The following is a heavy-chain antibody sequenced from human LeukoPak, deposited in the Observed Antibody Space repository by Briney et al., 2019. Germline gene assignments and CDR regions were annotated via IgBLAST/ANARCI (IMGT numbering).Heavy chain of an antibody. CDR1: GYTFTSYG. D-gene: IGHD5-12*01. CDR2: IIPIFGTA. Sequence: SVKVSCKASGYTFTSYGISWVRQAPGQGLEWMGGIIPIFGTANYAQKFQGRVTITTDESTSTAYMELSSLRSEDTAVYYCARGRGREPRGYSGYAFDYWGQGTLVTVSS. V-gene: IGHV1-69*05. J-gene: IGHJ4*02. CDR3: ARGRGREPRGYSGYAFDY.